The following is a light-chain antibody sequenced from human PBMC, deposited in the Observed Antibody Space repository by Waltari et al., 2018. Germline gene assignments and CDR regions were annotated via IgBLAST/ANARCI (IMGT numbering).Light chain of an antibody. Sequence: QSALTQPASVSGSPGQSITISCTGSSDDVGRYKFVQWYQQHPGKVPKLLIFDVNDRPSGVSDRFSCSKSGNTASLTISGLQPEDEADYYCSSHTTSSTLVFGGGTRVTVL. J-gene: IGLJ2*01. CDR3: SSHTTSSTLV. CDR1: SDDVGRYKF. V-gene: IGLV2-14*03. CDR2: DVN.